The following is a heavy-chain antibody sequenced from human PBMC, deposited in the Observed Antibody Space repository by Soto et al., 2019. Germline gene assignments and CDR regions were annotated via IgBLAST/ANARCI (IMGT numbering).Heavy chain of an antibody. J-gene: IGHJ6*02. V-gene: IGHV3-23*01. CDR2: ISGSGGST. CDR1: GFTFSSYA. Sequence: GGSLRLSCAASGFTFSSYAMSWVRQAPGKGLEWVSAISGSGGSTYYADSVKGRFTISRDNSKNTLYLQMNSLRAEDTAVYYCAKDDYYGSGSYYISYYYGMDVWGQGTTVTVSS. CDR3: AKDDYYGSGSYYISYYYGMDV. D-gene: IGHD3-10*01.